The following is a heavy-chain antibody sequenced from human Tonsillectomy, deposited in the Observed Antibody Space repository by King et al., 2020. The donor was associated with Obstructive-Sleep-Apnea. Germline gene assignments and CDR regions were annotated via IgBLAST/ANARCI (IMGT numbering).Heavy chain of an antibody. CDR2: VYHSGST. Sequence: QLQESGPGLVKPSETLSLTCTVSGYSISSVYYWCWFRQHPGKGLEWIGSVYHSGSTDSTPSLKSRVTISVDTPKNQFFLKLSSVTAADTAGYFCARMSSSWLEYFQHWGQGTLVTVSS. CDR3: ARMSSSWLEYFQH. D-gene: IGHD6-13*01. CDR1: GYSISSVYY. V-gene: IGHV4-38-2*02. J-gene: IGHJ1*01.